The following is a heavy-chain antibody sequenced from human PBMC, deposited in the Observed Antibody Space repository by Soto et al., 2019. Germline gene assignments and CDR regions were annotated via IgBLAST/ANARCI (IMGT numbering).Heavy chain of an antibody. Sequence: HPGGSLRLSCAASGFTFSTYGIHWVRQAPGKGLEWVAVISYDGSNTYYADSVKGRFTISRDNSKNTLYLQMNSLRAEDTAVYYCARYPNSDDAFDIWGQGTMVTVSS. CDR2: ISYDGSNT. D-gene: IGHD2-15*01. CDR1: GFTFSTYG. CDR3: ARYPNSDDAFDI. V-gene: IGHV3-30*03. J-gene: IGHJ3*02.